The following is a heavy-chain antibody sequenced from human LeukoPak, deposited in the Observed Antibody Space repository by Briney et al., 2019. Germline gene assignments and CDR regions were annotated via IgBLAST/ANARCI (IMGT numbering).Heavy chain of an antibody. J-gene: IGHJ3*02. Sequence: GASVTVSCKASGGTFSSYAISWVRQAPGQGLEWMGGIIPIFGTANYAQKFQGRVTITADESTSTAYLELSSLRSEDTAVYYCARAFSSPRYCSSTSCYTGAFDIWGQGTMVTVSS. D-gene: IGHD2-2*02. V-gene: IGHV1-69*13. CDR3: ARAFSSPRYCSSTSCYTGAFDI. CDR2: IIPIFGTA. CDR1: GGTFSSYA.